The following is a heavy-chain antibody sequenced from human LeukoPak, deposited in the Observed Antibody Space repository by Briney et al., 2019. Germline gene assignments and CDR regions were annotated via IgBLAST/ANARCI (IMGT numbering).Heavy chain of an antibody. D-gene: IGHD3-3*01. CDR3: AGARVFGVVTHYYYYGMDV. CDR1: GGTFSSYA. V-gene: IGHV1-69*04. Sequence: GAPVKGSCTASGGTFSSYAFSWVRQAPGQGLEWMGRIIPILGIANYAQKFQGRVTITADKSTSTAYMELSSLRSEDTAVYYCAGARVFGVVTHYYYYGMDVWGQGTTVTVSS. CDR2: IIPILGIA. J-gene: IGHJ6*02.